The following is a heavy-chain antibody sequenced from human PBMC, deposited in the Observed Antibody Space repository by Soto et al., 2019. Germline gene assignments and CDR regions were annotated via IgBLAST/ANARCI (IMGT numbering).Heavy chain of an antibody. CDR3: AKNPGYYYDSTGYHFDY. Sequence: PAGSLRLSCAASEFTFSNYTKSWVRQAPGKGLEWVSAISYGGGTTYYADSVKGRFTISRDNSKNTLYLQMNSLRAEDTAVYYCAKNPGYYYDSTGYHFDYWGQGTLVTVSS. J-gene: IGHJ4*02. CDR2: ISYGGGTT. D-gene: IGHD3-22*01. V-gene: IGHV3-23*01. CDR1: EFTFSNYT.